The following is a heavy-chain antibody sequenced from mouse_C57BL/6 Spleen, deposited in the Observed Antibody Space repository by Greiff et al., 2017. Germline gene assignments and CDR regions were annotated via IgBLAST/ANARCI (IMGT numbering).Heavy chain of an antibody. Sequence: QVQLQQSGAELARPGASVKLSCKASGYTFTSYGISWVKQRTGQGLEWIGEIYPRSGNTYYNEKFKGKDTLTADKSSSTAYMELRSLTSEDSVFYFCARTKITAVESKGDYWGQGTTLTVSS. CDR1: GYTFTSYG. D-gene: IGHD1-1*01. CDR3: ARTKITAVESKGDY. J-gene: IGHJ2*01. V-gene: IGHV1-81*01. CDR2: IYPRSGNT.